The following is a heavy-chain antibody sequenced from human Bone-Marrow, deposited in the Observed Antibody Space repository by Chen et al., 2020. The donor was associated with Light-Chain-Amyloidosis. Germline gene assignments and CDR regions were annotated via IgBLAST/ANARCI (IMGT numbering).Heavy chain of an antibody. V-gene: IGHV3-13*01. J-gene: IGHJ6*02. Sequence: EVQLVESGGGLVQPGGSLRLSCAASGFTFSCNDMHWVRQATGKGLEWVSAIGTAGDTYYPGSVKGRFTISRENAKNSLYLQMNSLRAGDTAVYYCARRLGYYYGMDVWGQGTTVTVSS. CDR3: ARRLGYYYGMDV. CDR2: IGTAGDT. CDR1: GFTFSCND. D-gene: IGHD3-16*01.